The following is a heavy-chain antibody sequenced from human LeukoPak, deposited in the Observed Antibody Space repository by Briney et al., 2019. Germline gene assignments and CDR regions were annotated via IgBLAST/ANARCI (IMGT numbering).Heavy chain of an antibody. D-gene: IGHD5-24*01. Sequence: ASVKVSCKASGGTFSSYAISRVRQAPGRGLEWMGGIIPIFGTANYAQKFQGRVTITTDESTSTAYMELSSLRSEDTAVYYCARVEMATIGQAGVFDYWGQGTLVTVSS. CDR3: ARVEMATIGQAGVFDY. CDR2: IIPIFGTA. J-gene: IGHJ4*02. V-gene: IGHV1-69*05. CDR1: GGTFSSYA.